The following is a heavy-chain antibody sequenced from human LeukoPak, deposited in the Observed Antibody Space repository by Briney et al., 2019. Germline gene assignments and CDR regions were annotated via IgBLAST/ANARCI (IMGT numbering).Heavy chain of an antibody. CDR2: ISSSGSTI. D-gene: IGHD3-10*01. CDR3: ARGSMRDNYGSIDY. J-gene: IGHJ4*02. V-gene: IGHV3-48*04. CDR1: GSSFSSYG. Sequence: GGSLRLSCAASGSSFSSYGMNWVRQAPGKGLEWVSYISSSGSTIYYADSVKGRFTISRDNAKNSLYLQMNSLRAEDTAVYYCARGSMRDNYGSIDYWGQGTLVTVSS.